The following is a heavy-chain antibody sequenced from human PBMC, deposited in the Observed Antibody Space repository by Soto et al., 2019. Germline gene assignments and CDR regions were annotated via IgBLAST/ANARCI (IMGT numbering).Heavy chain of an antibody. CDR3: ARAIRDPTYYDFWSGYPYYYYYGMDV. Sequence: SVKVSCKASGGTFSSYAISWVRQAPGQGLEWMGGIIPILGTANYAQKFQGRVTITADKSTSTAYMELSSLGSEDTAVYYCARAIRDPTYYDFWSGYPYYYYYGMDVWGQGTTVTVSS. CDR2: IIPILGTA. CDR1: GGTFSSYA. D-gene: IGHD3-3*01. V-gene: IGHV1-69*10. J-gene: IGHJ6*02.